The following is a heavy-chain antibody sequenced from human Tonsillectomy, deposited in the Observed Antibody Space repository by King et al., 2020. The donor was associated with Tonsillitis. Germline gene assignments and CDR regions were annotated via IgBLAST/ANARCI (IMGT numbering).Heavy chain of an antibody. J-gene: IGHJ1*01. CDR3: ARHDGGSGWTEYFQH. CDR2: IHYSGST. V-gene: IGHV4-59*08. Sequence: QLQESSPGLVKPSETLSLTCTVSGGSISSYYWSWIRQPPGKGLEWIGYIHYSGSTNYNPSLKSRVTISVDTSKSQFSLKLSSVTAADTAVYYCARHDGGSGWTEYFQHWGQGTLVTVSS. D-gene: IGHD6-19*01. CDR1: GGSISSYY.